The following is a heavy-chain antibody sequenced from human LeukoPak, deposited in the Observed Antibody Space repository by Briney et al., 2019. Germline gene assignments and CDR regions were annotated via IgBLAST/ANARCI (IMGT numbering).Heavy chain of an antibody. J-gene: IGHJ4*02. V-gene: IGHV3-30*18. CDR3: AKVSLSIVGAYGH. Sequence: GGSLRLSCAASGFTFSSYGMHRVRQAPGKGLEWMAVISYDGSKKYYADSVKGRFTISRDNSKNTLYLQMNSLRAEDTAVYYCAKVSLSIVGAYGHWGQGTLVTVSS. CDR1: GFTFSSYG. D-gene: IGHD1-26*01. CDR2: ISYDGSKK.